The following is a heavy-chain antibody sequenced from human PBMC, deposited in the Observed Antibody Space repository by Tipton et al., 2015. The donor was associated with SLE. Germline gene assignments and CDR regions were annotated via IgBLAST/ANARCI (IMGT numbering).Heavy chain of an antibody. CDR1: GGTFSSYA. V-gene: IGHV1-69*01. CDR2: IIPIFGTA. J-gene: IGHJ4*02. D-gene: IGHD6-19*01. CDR3: ARGSSGWSY. Sequence: QSGPEVKKPGSSVKVSCKASGGTFSSYAISWVRQAPGQGLGWMGGIIPIFGTANYARKFQGRVTITADESTSTAYMERSSLRSEDTAVYYCARGSSGWSYWGQGTLVTVSS.